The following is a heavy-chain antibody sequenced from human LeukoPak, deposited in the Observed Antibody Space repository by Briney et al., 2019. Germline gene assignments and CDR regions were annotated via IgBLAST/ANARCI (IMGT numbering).Heavy chain of an antibody. J-gene: IGHJ4*02. V-gene: IGHV4-31*11. CDR2: IYYSGST. CDR1: GGSISSGGYY. CDR3: ARLFGGGSWGSPFDY. D-gene: IGHD2-15*01. Sequence: SETLSLTCAVSGGSISSGGYYWSWIRQHPGKGLEWIGYIYYSGSTYYNPSLKSRVTISVDTSKNQFSLKLSSVTAADTAVYYCARLFGGGSWGSPFDYWGQGTLVTVSS.